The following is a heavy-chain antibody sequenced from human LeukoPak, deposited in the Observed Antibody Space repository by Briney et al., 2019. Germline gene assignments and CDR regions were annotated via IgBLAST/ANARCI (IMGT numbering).Heavy chain of an antibody. CDR3: ASAGGGQLDY. D-gene: IGHD4-23*01. V-gene: IGHV3-30-3*01. J-gene: IGHJ4*02. Sequence: GGSLRLSCAASGFTFSSYAMHWVRQAPGKGLEWVAVISYDGSNKYYADSVKGRFTISRDNSKNTLYLQMNSLRSEDTAVYYCASAGGGQLDYWGQGTLVTVSS. CDR2: ISYDGSNK. CDR1: GFTFSSYA.